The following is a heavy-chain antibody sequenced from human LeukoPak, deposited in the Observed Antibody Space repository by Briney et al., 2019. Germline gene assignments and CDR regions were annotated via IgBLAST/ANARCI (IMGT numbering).Heavy chain of an antibody. J-gene: IGHJ3*02. CDR3: CTDDSGSYFQGILYI. Sequence: GGSLRLSCAASGFTFSHALMNWVRQAPGKGLEWVGRIKSKTDGGTTDYSAPVKGRFTISRDDSKNTLYLQMNSLKIDDTAMYYCCTDDSGSYFQGILYIWGQGTMVTVSS. CDR1: GFTFSHAL. D-gene: IGHD1-26*01. V-gene: IGHV3-15*01. CDR2: IKSKTDGGTT.